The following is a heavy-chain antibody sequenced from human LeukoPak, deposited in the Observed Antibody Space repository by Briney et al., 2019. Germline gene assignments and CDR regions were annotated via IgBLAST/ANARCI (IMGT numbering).Heavy chain of an antibody. J-gene: IGHJ4*02. CDR2: INQSGST. V-gene: IGHV4-34*01. CDR3: ARDSSGWYREGAY. D-gene: IGHD6-19*01. CDR1: SGSFSTYY. Sequence: SETLSLTCTVYSGSFSTYYWNWIRQPPGKGLEWIGEINQSGSTNYNPSLRSRVTISIDTSKNQFSLRLSSVTAADTAVYYCARDSSGWYREGAYWGQGTLVTVSS.